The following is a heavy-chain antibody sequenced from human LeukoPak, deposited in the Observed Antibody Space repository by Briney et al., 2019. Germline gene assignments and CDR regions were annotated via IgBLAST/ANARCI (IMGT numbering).Heavy chain of an antibody. Sequence: SETLSLTCTVSGGSISSYYWSWIRQPPGKGLEWIGYIYYSGSTNYNPSLKSRVTISVDTSKNQFSLKLGSVTAADTAVYYCARVKGKRYYYDSSGYYFDYWGQGTLVTVSS. J-gene: IGHJ4*02. CDR2: IYYSGST. V-gene: IGHV4-59*01. D-gene: IGHD3-22*01. CDR1: GGSISSYY. CDR3: ARVKGKRYYYDSSGYYFDY.